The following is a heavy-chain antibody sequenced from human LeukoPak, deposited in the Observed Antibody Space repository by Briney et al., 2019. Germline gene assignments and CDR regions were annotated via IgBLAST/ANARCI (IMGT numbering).Heavy chain of an antibody. D-gene: IGHD2-15*01. CDR3: ARERSLQPYCSGGSCYSDY. J-gene: IGHJ4*02. CDR1: GYTFTRYG. CDR2: ISAYNGNT. Sequence: ASVKVSCKASGYTFTRYGISWVSQAPGQRLEWMGWISAYNGNTNKAQKLQGRVTMTTDTSTSTAYMELRSLRSDDTAVYYCARERSLQPYCSGGSCYSDYWGQGTLVTVSS. V-gene: IGHV1-18*04.